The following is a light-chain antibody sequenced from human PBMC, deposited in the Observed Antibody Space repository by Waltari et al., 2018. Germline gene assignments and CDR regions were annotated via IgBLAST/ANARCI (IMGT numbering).Light chain of an antibody. CDR3: MFWPSNVWV. J-gene: IGLJ3*02. V-gene: IGLV5-37*01. CDR2: YKSDSEK. Sequence: QPVLTQPPSYSASPGESASLTCTLPSDINVGDFNIYCSQQTPGSPPRFLIYYKSDSEKAYGXXXXXXXSGSKDASANAGIFLISGLQSEDEADYYCMFWPSNVWVFGGGTKLTVL. CDR1: SDINVGDFN.